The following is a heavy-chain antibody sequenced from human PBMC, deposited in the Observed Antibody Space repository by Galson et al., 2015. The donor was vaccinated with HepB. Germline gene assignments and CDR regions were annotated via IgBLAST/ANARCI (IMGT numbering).Heavy chain of an antibody. CDR2: IRSKAYGGTT. CDR1: GFTFGNYA. J-gene: IGHJ4*02. V-gene: IGHV3-49*04. Sequence: SLRLSCAASGFTFGNYAMSWVRQAPGKGLEWVGFIRSKAYGGTTEYAASVKGRFTISRDDSKSIAYLQMNSLKTEDTAVYYCTRDILTGYPDYWGQGTLVTVSS. CDR3: TRDILTGYPDY. D-gene: IGHD3-9*01.